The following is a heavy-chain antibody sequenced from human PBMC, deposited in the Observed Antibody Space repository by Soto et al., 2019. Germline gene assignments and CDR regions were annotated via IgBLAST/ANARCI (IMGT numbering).Heavy chain of an antibody. CDR1: GYTLTELS. D-gene: IGHD3-10*01. CDR3: ATGAYYGSGSYYNVGYYYYGMDV. CDR2: FDPEDGET. J-gene: IGHJ6*02. Sequence: GASVKVSCKVSGYTLTELSMHWVRQAPGKGLEWMGGFDPEDGETIYAQKFQGRVTMTEDTSTDTAYMELSSLRSEDTAVYYCATGAYYGSGSYYNVGYYYYGMDVWGQGTTVTVSS. V-gene: IGHV1-24*01.